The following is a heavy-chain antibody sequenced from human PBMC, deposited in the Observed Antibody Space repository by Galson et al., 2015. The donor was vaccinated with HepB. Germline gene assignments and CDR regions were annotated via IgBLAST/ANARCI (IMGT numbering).Heavy chain of an antibody. D-gene: IGHD3-3*01. J-gene: IGHJ6*02. CDR3: ARSSIAYYDFWSGYYIPHYYGMDV. V-gene: IGHV3-66*01. Sequence: SLRLSCAASGFTVSSNYMSWVRQAPGKGLEWVSVIYSGGSTYYADSVKGRFTISRDNSKNTLYLQMNSLRAEDTAVYYCARSSIAYYDFWSGYYIPHYYGMDVWGQGTLVTVSS. CDR2: IYSGGST. CDR1: GFTVSSNY.